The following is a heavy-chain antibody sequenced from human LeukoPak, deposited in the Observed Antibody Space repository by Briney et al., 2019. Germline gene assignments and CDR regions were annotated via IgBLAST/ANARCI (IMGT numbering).Heavy chain of an antibody. CDR2: ISDTATDI. V-gene: IGHV3-21*01. CDR1: GFTFTSFS. D-gene: IGHD3-22*01. J-gene: IGHJ3*02. Sequence: PGGSLRLSCAASGFTFTSFSMNWVRQAPGKGLEWVSSISDTATDIYYADSVKGRFTISRDNAKNLLYLQMNSLRAEDTAVYYCARDRFDYDSSGYPYDIWSQGTMVTVSS. CDR3: ARDRFDYDSSGYPYDI.